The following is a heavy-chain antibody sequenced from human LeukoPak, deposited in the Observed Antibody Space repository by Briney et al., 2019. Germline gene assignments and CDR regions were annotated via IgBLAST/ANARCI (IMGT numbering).Heavy chain of an antibody. CDR1: GYTFTGYY. D-gene: IGHD2-21*01. CDR2: INPNSGAT. Sequence: ASVKVSCKASGYTFTGYYMHWVRQAPGQGLEWMGWINPNSGATNYAQKFQGRVTMTRDTSISTAYMELSSLRSDDTAVYYCARDESTSILWWWGQGTLVTVSS. J-gene: IGHJ1*01. V-gene: IGHV1-2*02. CDR3: ARDESTSILWW.